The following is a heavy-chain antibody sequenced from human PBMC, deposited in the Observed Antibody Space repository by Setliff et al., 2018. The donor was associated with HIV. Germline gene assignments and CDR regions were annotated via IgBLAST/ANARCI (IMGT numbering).Heavy chain of an antibody. CDR2: LYFTGDS. D-gene: IGHD1-26*01. J-gene: IGHJ6*03. CDR1: GGSISTNNFY. Sequence: PSETLSXXCTVTGGSISTNNFYWGWIRQPPGKGLQWIGSLYFTGDSYYDPSLKSRVTTSVDPSNNPFSLILSPVTAADTAVYYCARGARLLAAYSDRWDYFYMAVWGKGTTVTVSS. V-gene: IGHV4-39*01. CDR3: ARGARLLAAYSDRWDYFYMAV.